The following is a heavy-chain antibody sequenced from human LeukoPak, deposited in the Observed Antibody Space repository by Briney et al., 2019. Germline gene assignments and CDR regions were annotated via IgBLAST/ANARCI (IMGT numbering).Heavy chain of an antibody. CDR2: ISPYNGDG. CDR1: GYSFANYG. Sequence: ASVKVSCKTFGYSFANYGISWVRQAPGQGLEWMAWISPYNGDGIAAQRFQGRLSMTTDPSTSTAYMELRSLRSDDTAVYYCARDLVRPSCATDRCYTLAFWDQGTQITVSS. V-gene: IGHV1-18*01. CDR3: ARDLVRPSCATDRCYTLAF. D-gene: IGHD2-15*01. J-gene: IGHJ4*02.